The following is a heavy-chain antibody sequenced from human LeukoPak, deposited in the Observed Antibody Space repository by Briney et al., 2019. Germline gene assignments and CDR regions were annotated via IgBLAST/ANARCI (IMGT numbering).Heavy chain of an antibody. D-gene: IGHD2-2*01. CDR3: ARGAFNTSPDY. CDR2: ISTSSGFI. Sequence: GGSLRLSCAASGFSFSSYSMNWVRQAPGKGLEWFSYISTSSGFISYADSMKGRFTISRDNAKNSLYLQMNSLRAEDTAVYYCARGAFNTSPDYWGQGILVTVSS. V-gene: IGHV3-21*05. CDR1: GFSFSSYS. J-gene: IGHJ4*02.